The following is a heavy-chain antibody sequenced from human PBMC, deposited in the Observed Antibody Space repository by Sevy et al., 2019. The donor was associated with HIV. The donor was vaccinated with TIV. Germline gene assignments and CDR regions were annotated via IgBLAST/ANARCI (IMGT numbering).Heavy chain of an antibody. CDR2: LSGSGGTT. Sequence: GGSLRLSCAASGFTFFSHVMSWVRQAPAKGLEWVSGLSGSGGTTYYADSVKGRFSISRDNSKNKLYLQMSSLRIEDTAVYYCATGTTDSSISWVFDVWGQGTMVTVSS. CDR3: ATGTTDSSISWVFDV. V-gene: IGHV3-23*01. J-gene: IGHJ3*01. D-gene: IGHD6-13*01. CDR1: GFTFFSHV.